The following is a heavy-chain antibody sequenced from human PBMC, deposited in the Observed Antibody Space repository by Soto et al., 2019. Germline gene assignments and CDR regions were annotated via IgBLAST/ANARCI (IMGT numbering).Heavy chain of an antibody. CDR1: GFTFSTYT. J-gene: IGHJ6*02. Sequence: PGGSLSLPCISSGFTFSTYTRNWVRQPPGKGLEWVSGIRGFSPYTFYAESVKGRFTISRDNAKNSLYLQMNSLRAEDTAVYYCARDRGYDAHDYYYNAMDVWGQGTTVTVSS. CDR2: IRGFSPYT. V-gene: IGHV3-21*01. D-gene: IGHD3-10*01. CDR3: ARDRGYDAHDYYYNAMDV.